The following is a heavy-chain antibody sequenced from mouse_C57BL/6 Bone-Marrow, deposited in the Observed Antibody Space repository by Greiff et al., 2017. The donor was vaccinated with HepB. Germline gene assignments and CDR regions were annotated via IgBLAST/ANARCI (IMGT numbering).Heavy chain of an antibody. D-gene: IGHD1-1*01. V-gene: IGHV14-2*01. CDR3: ARFSYYGSSYWYFDV. J-gene: IGHJ1*03. CDR1: GFNIKDYY. CDR2: IDPEDGET. Sequence: EVQGVESGAELVKPGASVKLSCTASGFNIKDYYMHWVKQRTEQGLEWIGRIDPEDGETKYAPKFQGKATITADTSSHTAYLQLSSLTSEDTAVYYCARFSYYGSSYWYFDVWGTGTTVTVSS.